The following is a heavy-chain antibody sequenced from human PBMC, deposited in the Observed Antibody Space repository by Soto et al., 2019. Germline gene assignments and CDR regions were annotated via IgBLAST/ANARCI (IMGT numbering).Heavy chain of an antibody. V-gene: IGHV1-69*13. CDR1: GGTFSSYA. Sequence: SVKVSGKASGGTFSSYAISWVRQAPGQGLEWMGGIIPIFGTADYAQKFQGRVTITAAESTSTAYMELSSLRSEDTAVYYCAQADSSSSVYFAFWGQGTLVIVSS. CDR2: IIPIFGTA. J-gene: IGHJ4*02. CDR3: AQADSSSSVYFAF. D-gene: IGHD6-6*01.